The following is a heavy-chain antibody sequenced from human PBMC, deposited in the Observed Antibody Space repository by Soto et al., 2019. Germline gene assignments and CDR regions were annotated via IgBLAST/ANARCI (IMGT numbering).Heavy chain of an antibody. CDR1: GYTFTSYG. Sequence: EPGASVKVSCKASGYTFTSYGINWVRQAPGQGLEWMGWISIYSGNSNYAQTLQGRLTMTADTSASTAYMELRTLRADDTAVYFCARSNIGQNNDFYYWGQGTLVTVSS. CDR3: ARSNIGQNNDFYY. CDR2: ISIYSGNS. D-gene: IGHD3-16*01. V-gene: IGHV1-18*01. J-gene: IGHJ4*02.